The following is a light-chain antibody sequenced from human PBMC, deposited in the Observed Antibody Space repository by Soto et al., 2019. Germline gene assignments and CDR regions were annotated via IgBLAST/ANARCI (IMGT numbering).Light chain of an antibody. J-gene: IGLJ3*02. CDR2: EVT. Sequence: QSALTQPPSASGSPGQSVTISCTGTSSDVGGYNYVSWYQQYPGRAPKLMIYEVTKRPSGVPDRFSGSKSGNTASLTVSGLQAEDEADYYCSSYAASNEFYLVFGGGTKLTVL. CDR1: SSDVGGYNY. V-gene: IGLV2-8*01. CDR3: SSYAASNEFYLV.